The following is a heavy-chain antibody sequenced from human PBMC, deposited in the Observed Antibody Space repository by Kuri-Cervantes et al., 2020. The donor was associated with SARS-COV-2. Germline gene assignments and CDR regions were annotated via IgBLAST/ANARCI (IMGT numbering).Heavy chain of an antibody. CDR2: KSYDGSNK. D-gene: IGHD2-21*01. V-gene: IGHV3-30*18. CDR3: AKDRVGVQDF. CDR1: GFTFSSYG. J-gene: IGHJ4*02. Sequence: GESLKISCAASGFTFSSYGMHWVRQAPGKGLEWVAVKSYDGSNKYYADSVKGRFTISRDNSKNTLYLHMKSLRSEDTAMYYCAKDRVGVQDFWGQGTLVTVSS.